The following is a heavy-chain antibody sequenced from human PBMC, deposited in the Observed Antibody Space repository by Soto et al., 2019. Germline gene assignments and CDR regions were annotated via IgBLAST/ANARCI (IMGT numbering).Heavy chain of an antibody. CDR3: ARVRWSGYSFYYYYGMDV. D-gene: IGHD3-3*01. Sequence: SETLSLTCAVYGGSFSGYYWSWIRQPPGKELEWIGEINHSGSTNYNPSLKSRVTISVDTSKNQFSLKLSSVTAADTAVYYCARVRWSGYSFYYYYGMDVWGQGTTVTVSS. J-gene: IGHJ6*02. V-gene: IGHV4-34*01. CDR2: INHSGST. CDR1: GGSFSGYY.